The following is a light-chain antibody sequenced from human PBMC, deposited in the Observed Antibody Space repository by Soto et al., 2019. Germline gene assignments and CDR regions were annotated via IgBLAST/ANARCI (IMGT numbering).Light chain of an antibody. CDR1: QSISSY. J-gene: IGKJ3*01. V-gene: IGKV1-39*01. CDR3: QQSYSTPLFT. CDR2: AAS. Sequence: DIQVTQSPSPLSASVGDRVTITCRASQSISSYLNWYQQKPGKAPKLLIYAASSLQSGVPSRFSGSGSGTDFTLTISSLQPEDFATYYCQQSYSTPLFTFGPGTKVDIK.